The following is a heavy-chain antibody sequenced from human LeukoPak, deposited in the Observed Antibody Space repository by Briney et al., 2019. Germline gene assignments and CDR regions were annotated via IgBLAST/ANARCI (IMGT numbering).Heavy chain of an antibody. V-gene: IGHV3-23*01. CDR3: ASRVLLLWFDP. Sequence: TGGFLILSCAAAGCTFSNYAMSWLRQAAGNRLERVSAISGSGGSTYYADSVKRRFTIASNNSKTTLYLQMNSLTSEDPAVSYSASRVLLLWFDPWGQGTLVTVSS. CDR1: GCTFSNYA. D-gene: IGHD3-10*01. CDR2: ISGSGGST. J-gene: IGHJ5*02.